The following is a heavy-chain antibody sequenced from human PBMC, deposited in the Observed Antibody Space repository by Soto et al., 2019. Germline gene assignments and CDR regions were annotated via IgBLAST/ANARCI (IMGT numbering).Heavy chain of an antibody. V-gene: IGHV1-18*01. CDR1: GYTFTSYG. CDR3: ASPYSGYDYNYYYYGMDV. CDR2: ISAYNGNT. D-gene: IGHD5-12*01. Sequence: ASVKVSCKASGYTFTSYGISWVRQAPGQGLEWMGWISAYNGNTNYAQKLQGRVTMTTDTSTSTAYMELRSLRPDDTAVHYCASPYSGYDYNYYYYGMDVWGQGTTVTVSS. J-gene: IGHJ6*02.